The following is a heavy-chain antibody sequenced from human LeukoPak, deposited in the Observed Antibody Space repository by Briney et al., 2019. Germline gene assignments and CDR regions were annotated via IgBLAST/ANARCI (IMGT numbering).Heavy chain of an antibody. Sequence: GGSLRLSCAASRFTFSDYYMSWIRQAPGKGLEWVSYISSSGSTIYYADPVKGRFTISRNNARNSLYLQMNSLGAEDTAVYYCARGGCRSSGWSCFDFWGQGTPVTVSS. D-gene: IGHD6-19*01. V-gene: IGHV3-11*04. CDR2: ISSSGSTI. CDR3: ARGGCRSSGWSCFDF. CDR1: RFTFSDYY. J-gene: IGHJ4*02.